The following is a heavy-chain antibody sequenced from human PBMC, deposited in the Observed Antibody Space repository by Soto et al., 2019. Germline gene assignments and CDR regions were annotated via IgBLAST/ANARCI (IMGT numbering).Heavy chain of an antibody. CDR2: ISYDGSNK. V-gene: IGHV3-30*18. D-gene: IGHD5-18*01. CDR1: GFTFSSYG. CDR3: AKGKIQLWGYYYGMDV. Sequence: PGGSLRLSCAASGFTFSSYGMHWVRQAPGKGLEWVAVISYDGSNKYYADSVKGRFTISRDNSKNTLYLQMNSLRAEDTAVYYCAKGKIQLWGYYYGMDVWGQGTTVTVSS. J-gene: IGHJ6*02.